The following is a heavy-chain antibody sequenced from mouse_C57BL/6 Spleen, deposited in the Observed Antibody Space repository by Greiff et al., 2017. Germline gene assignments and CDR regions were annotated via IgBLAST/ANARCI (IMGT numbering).Heavy chain of an antibody. Sequence: VQLQQPGAELVKPGASVKLSCKASGYTFTSYWITWVKQRPGQGLAWIGDIYPGSGSTNYNEKFKSKATLTVDTSSSTAYMHLSSLTSEDSAVYYCARRRWPYWYFDVWGTGTTVTVSS. J-gene: IGHJ1*03. V-gene: IGHV1-55*01. CDR2: IYPGSGST. D-gene: IGHD2-3*01. CDR3: ARRRWPYWYFDV. CDR1: GYTFTSYW.